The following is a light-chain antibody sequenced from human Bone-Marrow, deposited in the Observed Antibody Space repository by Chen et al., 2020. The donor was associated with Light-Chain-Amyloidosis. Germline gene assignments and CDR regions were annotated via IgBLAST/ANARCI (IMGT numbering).Light chain of an antibody. Sequence: NFMLTQPHSVSDSPVMTVIISCTRSSGSIATNYVQWDQQRPGSSPTTVIYEDDQRPSGVPDRFSGSIDRASNSASLTISGLKTEDEADYYCQSYQGSSQGVFGGGTKLTVL. CDR3: QSYQGSSQGV. V-gene: IGLV6-57*01. CDR1: SGSIATNY. J-gene: IGLJ3*02. CDR2: EDD.